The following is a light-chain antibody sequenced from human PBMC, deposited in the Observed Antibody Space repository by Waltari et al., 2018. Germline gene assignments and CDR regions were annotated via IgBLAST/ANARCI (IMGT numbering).Light chain of an antibody. CDR1: TLAKKH. CDR3: QSTDSSDSLFL. Sequence: SHDLTPPPSVSVSPGQTARLPCSGDTLAKKHVSWYQQRPGQAPVMLIYKDSVRPSEIPERFSASSSGTTATLTITGVQAEGEADYYCQSTDSSDSLFLFGGGTKLTFV. J-gene: IGLJ2*01. CDR2: KDS. V-gene: IGLV3-25*03.